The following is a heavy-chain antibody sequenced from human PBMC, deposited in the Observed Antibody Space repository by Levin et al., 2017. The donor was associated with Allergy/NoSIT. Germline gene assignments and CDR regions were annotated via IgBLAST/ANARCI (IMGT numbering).Heavy chain of an antibody. D-gene: IGHD5-12*01. J-gene: IGHJ4*02. CDR2: INDRSRYM. V-gene: IGHV3-21*01. CDR1: GFSFSSYC. CDR3: ARAQGSGYDFDY. Sequence: GESLKISCVASGFSFSSYCMNWVRQAPGKGLEWVSYINDRSRYMYYGDSVKGRFTVSRDNAKNSLYLQMNSLRAEDTAVYYCARAQGSGYDFDYWGQGTLVTVSS.